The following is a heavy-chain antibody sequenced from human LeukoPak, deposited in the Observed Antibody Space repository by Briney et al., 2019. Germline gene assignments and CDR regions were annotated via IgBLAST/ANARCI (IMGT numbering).Heavy chain of an antibody. CDR2: ISWNSGSI. Sequence: PGGSLRLSCAASGFTFDDYAMHWVRQAPGKGLEWVSGISWNSGSIGYADSVKGRFTISRDNAKNSLYLQMNSLRAEDTALYYCAKAARDAFYIWGQGTMVTVSS. CDR1: GFTFDDYA. J-gene: IGHJ3*02. V-gene: IGHV3-9*01. CDR3: AKAARDAFYI.